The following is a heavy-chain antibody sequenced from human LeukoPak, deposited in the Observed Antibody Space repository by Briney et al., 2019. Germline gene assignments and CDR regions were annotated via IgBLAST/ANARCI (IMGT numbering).Heavy chain of an antibody. D-gene: IGHD3-10*01. CDR2: IYTSGST. CDR1: GGSISSYY. Sequence: PSETLSLTCTVSGGSISSYYWSWIRQPAGKGVEWIGRIYTSGSTNYNPSLKSRVTMSVDTSKNQFSLKLSSVTAADTAVYYCARDAFGEPPWGDYDGMDVWGQGTTVTVSS. CDR3: ARDAFGEPPWGDYDGMDV. V-gene: IGHV4-4*07. J-gene: IGHJ6*02.